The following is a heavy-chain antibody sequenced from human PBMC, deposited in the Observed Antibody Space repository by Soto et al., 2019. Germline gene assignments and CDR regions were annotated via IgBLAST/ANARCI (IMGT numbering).Heavy chain of an antibody. J-gene: IGHJ4*02. CDR2: TYRDADK. CDR1: GFSLKTSGVG. V-gene: IGHV2-5*02. CDR3: ARLLWFGESGFDY. Sequence: QITLKESGPTLVKPTQTLTLTCTFSGFSLKTSGVGVGWIRQPPGKALGWLALTYRDADKRHSPPVKSRLTITKDTSKNQVVLTMSDMDPVDTATYYCARLLWFGESGFDYWGQGTPVTVSS. D-gene: IGHD3-10*01.